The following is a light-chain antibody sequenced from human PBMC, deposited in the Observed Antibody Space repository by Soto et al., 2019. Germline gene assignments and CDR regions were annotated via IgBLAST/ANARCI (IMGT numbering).Light chain of an antibody. Sequence: QSALTQPASVSGSPGQSITISCTGTSSDVGGYNYVSWYQQHPDKAPKLMSYEVSNRPSGVSNRFSGSKSGNTASLTISGLQAEDEADYYCSSYTSSSTPYVFGTGTKVTVL. CDR1: SSDVGGYNY. CDR3: SSYTSSSTPYV. J-gene: IGLJ1*01. CDR2: EVS. V-gene: IGLV2-14*01.